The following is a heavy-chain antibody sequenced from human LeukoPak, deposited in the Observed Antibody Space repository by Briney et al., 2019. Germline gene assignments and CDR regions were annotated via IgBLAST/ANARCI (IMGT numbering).Heavy chain of an antibody. V-gene: IGHV3-30*18. CDR2: ISYDGSNK. D-gene: IGHD2-21*02. Sequence: GGSLRLSCAASGFTFSSYGMPWVRQAPGKGLEWVAVISYDGSNKYYADSVKGRFTISRDNSKNTLYLQMNSLRAEDTAVYYCAKDRCGGDCYWEAYYFDYWGQGTLVTVSS. CDR1: GFTFSSYG. CDR3: AKDRCGGDCYWEAYYFDY. J-gene: IGHJ4*02.